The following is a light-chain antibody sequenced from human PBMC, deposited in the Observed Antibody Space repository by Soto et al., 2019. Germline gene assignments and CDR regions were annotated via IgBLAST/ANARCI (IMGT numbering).Light chain of an antibody. CDR1: RSDVGNSNG. CDR3: SSYTSSSTYV. V-gene: IGLV2-18*02. J-gene: IGLJ1*01. Sequence: QSALTQPPSVSGSPVQSVAISCTGTRSDVGNSNGVSWYQQPPGTAPKLMIYDVSNRPSGVPDRFSGSKSGNTASLTISGLQAEDEADYYCSSYTSSSTYVFGTGTKVTVL. CDR2: DVS.